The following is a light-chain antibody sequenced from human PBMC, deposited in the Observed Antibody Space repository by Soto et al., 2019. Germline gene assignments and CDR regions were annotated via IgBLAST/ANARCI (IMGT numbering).Light chain of an antibody. CDR1: QSLRSN. CDR3: QDYTNWPRT. J-gene: IGKJ1*01. CDR2: GAS. Sequence: EIVMTQSPATLSVSPGERATLSCRASQSLRSNLAWYQQKPGQAPRLLIYGASTRATGIPDRFSGSGSGTEFTPPASSLQSEDLGVYYCQDYTNWPRTFGQGPKVDIK. V-gene: IGKV3-15*01.